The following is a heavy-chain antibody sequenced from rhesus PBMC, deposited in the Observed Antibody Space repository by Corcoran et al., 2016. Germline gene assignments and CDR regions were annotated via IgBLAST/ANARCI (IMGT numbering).Heavy chain of an antibody. CDR2: ISGSGGST. CDR1: GGSISSDY. V-gene: IGHV4-173*01. CDR3: AGVDTATDNFDY. J-gene: IGHJ4*01. Sequence: QLQLQESGPGLVKPSETLSLICAVSGGSISSDYWSWIRQPPGKGLEWIGRISGSGGSTDYNPSLKSRVTISTDTSKNQFSLKRGSVTAADTAVYYCAGVDTATDNFDYWGQGVLVTVSS. D-gene: IGHD5-12*01.